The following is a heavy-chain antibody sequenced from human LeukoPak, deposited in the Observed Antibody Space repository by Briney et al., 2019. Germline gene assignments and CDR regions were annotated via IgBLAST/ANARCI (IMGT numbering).Heavy chain of an antibody. J-gene: IGHJ4*02. V-gene: IGHV3-23*01. CDR3: AKDPYGGNYL. CDR2: ISGSGGST. D-gene: IGHD4-23*01. Sequence: GGSLRLSCAASGFTVFSDNMSWVRQSPGKGLEWVSAISGSGGSTYYADFVQGRFTISRDNSKNTLYLQMNSLRAEDTAVYYCAKDPYGGNYLWGQGTLVTVSS. CDR1: GFTVFSDN.